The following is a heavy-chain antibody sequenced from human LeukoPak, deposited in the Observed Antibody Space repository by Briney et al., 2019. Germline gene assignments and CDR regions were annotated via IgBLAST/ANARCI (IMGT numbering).Heavy chain of an antibody. CDR3: AKDISRGRFLEWLLFDY. Sequence: GGSLRLSCAASGFTFDDYATHRVRQAPGKGLEWVSGISWNSGSIGYADSVKGRFTISRDNAKNSLYLQMNSLRAEDTALYYCAKDISRGRFLEWLLFDYWGQGTLVTVSS. CDR1: GFTFDDYA. J-gene: IGHJ4*02. CDR2: ISWNSGSI. V-gene: IGHV3-9*01. D-gene: IGHD3-3*01.